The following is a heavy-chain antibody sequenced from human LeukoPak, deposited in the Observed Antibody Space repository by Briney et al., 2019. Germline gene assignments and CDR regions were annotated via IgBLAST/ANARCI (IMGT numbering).Heavy chain of an antibody. V-gene: IGHV3-7*01. Sequence: GGSLRLSCAASGFTFSSYLMSWVRQAPGKGLEWVANIKQDGSEKYYVDSVKGRFTISRDNAKNSLYLQMNSLGAEDTAVYYCARAAVTPLYQNYYIDVWGKGTTVTVSS. D-gene: IGHD4-11*01. J-gene: IGHJ6*03. CDR3: ARAAVTPLYQNYYIDV. CDR2: IKQDGSEK. CDR1: GFTFSSYL.